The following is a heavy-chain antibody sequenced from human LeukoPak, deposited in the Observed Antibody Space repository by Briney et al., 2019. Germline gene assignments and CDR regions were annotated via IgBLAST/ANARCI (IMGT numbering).Heavy chain of an antibody. CDR1: GYTFTSYD. CDR3: ARGRSSRDYYYMDV. D-gene: IGHD6-13*01. J-gene: IGHJ6*03. V-gene: IGHV1-8*03. Sequence: ASVKVSCKASGYTFTSYDINWVRQATGQGLEWMGWMNPNSGNTGYAQKFQGRVTITRNTSISTAYMELSSLRSEDTAVYYCARGRSSRDYYYMDVWGKGTTVTVSS. CDR2: MNPNSGNT.